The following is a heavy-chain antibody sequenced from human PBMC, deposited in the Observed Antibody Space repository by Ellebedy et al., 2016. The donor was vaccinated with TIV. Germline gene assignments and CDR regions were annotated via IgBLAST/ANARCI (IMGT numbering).Heavy chain of an antibody. D-gene: IGHD5-18*01. J-gene: IGHJ6*03. CDR3: ARQSWDRYSYETGYYYYMDV. V-gene: IGHV4-59*08. CDR1: GGSIGAYY. CDR2: VYYSGST. Sequence: MPSETLSLTCTVSGGSIGAYYWSWIRQPPGKGLEWIGYVYYSGSTNYSPSLKSRVTISVDTSKNQFSLKLSSVTAADTAVYYCARQSWDRYSYETGYYYYMDVWGKGTTVTVSS.